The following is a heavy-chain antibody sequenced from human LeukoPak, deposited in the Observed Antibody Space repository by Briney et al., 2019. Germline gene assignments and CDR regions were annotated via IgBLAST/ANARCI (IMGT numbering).Heavy chain of an antibody. Sequence: GRSLRLSCAASRFTFSSYGMHWVRQAPGKGLEWLSYVSTDSTYTNYADSVKGRFTISRDNAKSSLYLQLNSLTAEDTAVYYCTREDNWYFDLWGRGTLVTVSS. CDR3: TREDNWYFDL. V-gene: IGHV3-21*04. CDR1: RFTFSSYG. CDR2: VSTDSTYT. J-gene: IGHJ2*01.